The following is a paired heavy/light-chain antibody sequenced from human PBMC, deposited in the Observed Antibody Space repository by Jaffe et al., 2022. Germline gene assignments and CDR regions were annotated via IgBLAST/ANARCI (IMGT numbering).Light chain of an antibody. Sequence: EIVLTQSPGTLSLSPGERATLSCRASQSVSNSYLAWYQQKPGQAPRLLIYGAFSRATGIPDRFSGSGSGTDFTLTISRLEPEDFAVYYCQHYGSSPPITFGQGTRLEIK. J-gene: IGKJ5*01. V-gene: IGKV3-20*01. CDR1: QSVSNSY. CDR2: GAF. CDR3: QHYGSSPPIT.
Heavy chain of an antibody. CDR3: ARLTGRYDFWSGYYTPSDYYMDV. V-gene: IGHV4-39*01. Sequence: QLQLQESGPGLVKPSETLSLTCTVSSGSISSSSHYWGWIRQPPGKGLEWIGNIYYGGSTYYNSSLNSRVTISVDRSKNQFSLKVTSVTAADTAVYYCARLTGRYDFWSGYYTPSDYYMDVWGKGTTVTVSS. D-gene: IGHD3-3*01. CDR2: IYYGGST. CDR1: SGSISSSSHY. J-gene: IGHJ6*03.